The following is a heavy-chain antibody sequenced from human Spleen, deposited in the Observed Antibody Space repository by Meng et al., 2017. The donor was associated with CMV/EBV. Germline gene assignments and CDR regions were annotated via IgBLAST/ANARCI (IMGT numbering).Heavy chain of an antibody. CDR1: GFTFSSYS. CDR2: ISSSSSYI. V-gene: IGHV3-21*01. D-gene: IGHD1-26*01. Sequence: LSLTCAASGFTFSSYSMNWVRQAPGKGLEWVSSISSSSSYIYYADSVKGRFTISRDNAKNSLYLQMNSLRAEDTAVYYCARRNSFSGSYFDYWGQGTLVTVSS. CDR3: ARRNSFSGSYFDY. J-gene: IGHJ4*02.